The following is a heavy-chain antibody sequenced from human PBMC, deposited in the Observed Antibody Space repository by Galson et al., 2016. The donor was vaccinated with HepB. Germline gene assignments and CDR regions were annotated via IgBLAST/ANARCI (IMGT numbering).Heavy chain of an antibody. CDR3: ARDIGDFWSGYSPHFDY. CDR1: GFTFSSYG. D-gene: IGHD3-3*01. V-gene: IGHV3-33*01. Sequence: SLRLSCAASGFTFSSYGMHWVRQAPGKGLEWVAVIWYDGSNKYYADSVKGRFTISRDNFKNTLYLQMNSLRAEDTAVYYCARDIGDFWSGYSPHFDYWGQGTLDTVSS. CDR2: IWYDGSNK. J-gene: IGHJ4*02.